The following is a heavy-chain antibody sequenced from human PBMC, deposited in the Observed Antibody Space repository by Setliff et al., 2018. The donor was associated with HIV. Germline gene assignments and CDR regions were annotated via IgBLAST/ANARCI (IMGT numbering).Heavy chain of an antibody. CDR3: ARGVLWLGEFAYYYYYIDV. Sequence: PSETLSLTCAVYGGSFSDYNWSWIRQPPGKGLEWIAEINHSKHTIYNPSLKSRVTISVDTSKNQVSLELKSVTAADTAVYYCARGVLWLGEFAYYYYYIDVWGKGTPVTVSS. J-gene: IGHJ6*03. D-gene: IGHD3-10*01. CDR1: GGSFSDYN. CDR2: INHSKHT. V-gene: IGHV4-34*01.